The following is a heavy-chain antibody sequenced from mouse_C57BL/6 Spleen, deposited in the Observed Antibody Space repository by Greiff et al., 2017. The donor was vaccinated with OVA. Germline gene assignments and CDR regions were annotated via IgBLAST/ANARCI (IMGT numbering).Heavy chain of an antibody. D-gene: IGHD3-3*01. V-gene: IGHV1-80*01. Sequence: QVQLQQSGAELVKPGASVKISCKASGYAFSSYWMNWVKPRPGTGLEWIGQIYPGDGDPQYNGKFKGKATLTAAKYYSKAYMQLSSLTSEDSAVYVCSRVGGGRGFSYGGQGTLVTVSA. CDR3: SRVGGGRGFSY. CDR1: GYAFSSYW. J-gene: IGHJ3*01. CDR2: IYPGDGDP.